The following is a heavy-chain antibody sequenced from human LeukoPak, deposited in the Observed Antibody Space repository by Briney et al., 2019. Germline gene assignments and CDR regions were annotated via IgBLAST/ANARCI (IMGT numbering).Heavy chain of an antibody. CDR2: IYYNGST. D-gene: IGHD1-26*01. V-gene: IGHV4-59*08. CDR3: ARHPATGLLDY. CDR1: GGSISSYY. J-gene: IGHJ4*02. Sequence: SETLSLTCTVSGGSISSYYWSWIRQPPGKGLEWIGYIYYNGSTNYNPSLKSRVTISVDTSKNQFSLKLSSVTAADTAVYYCARHPATGLLDYWGQGTLVTVSS.